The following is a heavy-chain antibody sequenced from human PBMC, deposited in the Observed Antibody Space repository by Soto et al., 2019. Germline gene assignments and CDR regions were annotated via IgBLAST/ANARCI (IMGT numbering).Heavy chain of an antibody. CDR1: GGSISSYY. D-gene: IGHD6-13*01. CDR2: IYTSGST. Sequence: LSLTCTVSGGSISSYYWSWIRQPAGKGLEWIGRIYTSGSTNCNPSLKSRVTMSVDTSKNQFSLKLSSVTAADTAVYYCARVGSSGSAGNYYYYGMDVWGQGTTVTVSS. CDR3: ARVGSSGSAGNYYYYGMDV. J-gene: IGHJ6*02. V-gene: IGHV4-4*07.